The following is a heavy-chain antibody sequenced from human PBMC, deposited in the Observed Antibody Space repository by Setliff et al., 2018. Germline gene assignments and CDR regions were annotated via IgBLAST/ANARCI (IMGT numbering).Heavy chain of an antibody. CDR1: AFGFSSYW. CDR2: TSQDGSEK. J-gene: IGHJ3*02. V-gene: IGHV3-7*01. D-gene: IGHD3-16*01. Sequence: GESLKISCAASAFGFSSYWMSWVRQAPGKGPEWLAQTSQDGSEKYYVDSVKGRLTISRDNAKNSLYLQMNSLRVEDTAVYYCANDVRGGVYEIWGQGTMVTVSS. CDR3: ANDVRGGVYEI.